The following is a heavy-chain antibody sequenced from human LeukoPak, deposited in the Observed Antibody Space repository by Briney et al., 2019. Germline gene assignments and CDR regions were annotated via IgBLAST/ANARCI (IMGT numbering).Heavy chain of an antibody. Sequence: GGSLRLSCAASGFTFSDYGIHWVRQALGKGLEWVAVIWSDGSNKYYADSVKGRFTISRDNSKKTLYLQMNSLRVEDTAVYYCVRASGTFDYWGQGTLVTVSS. CDR3: VRASGTFDY. CDR1: GFTFSDYG. CDR2: IWSDGSNK. J-gene: IGHJ4*02. V-gene: IGHV3-33*01. D-gene: IGHD3-10*01.